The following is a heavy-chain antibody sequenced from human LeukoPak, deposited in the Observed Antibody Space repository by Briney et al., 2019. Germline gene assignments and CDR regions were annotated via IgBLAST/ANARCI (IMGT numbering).Heavy chain of an antibody. CDR1: VFPFIIYA. J-gene: IGHJ4*02. CDR3: AKDLRAYYNGSGSYHH. V-gene: IGHV3-23*01. CDR2: LTGGGGVT. D-gene: IGHD3-10*01. Sequence: GSLRLSCVPSVFPFIIYAMSWVREGPGKGRGWGSALTGGGGVTYYAYSVKGRVTISRDNSKNTLYLQMNSLRAQDTALYYCAKDLRAYYNGSGSYHHWGQGTLVTVSA.